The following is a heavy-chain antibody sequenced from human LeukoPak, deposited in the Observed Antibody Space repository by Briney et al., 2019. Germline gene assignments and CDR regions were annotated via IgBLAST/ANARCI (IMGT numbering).Heavy chain of an antibody. CDR2: ITGSGDGT. D-gene: IGHD3-22*01. CDR3: ARGQFRLHSYDGSTFDY. CDR1: GFTFSTYA. Sequence: GGSLRLSCAASGFTFSTYAMTWVRQAPGKGLEWVSSITGSGDGTSAADSVTGRFSISRDNSKSTLYLQMNSLRVEDTAVYYCARGQFRLHSYDGSTFDYWGQGTLVSVSS. J-gene: IGHJ4*02. V-gene: IGHV3-23*01.